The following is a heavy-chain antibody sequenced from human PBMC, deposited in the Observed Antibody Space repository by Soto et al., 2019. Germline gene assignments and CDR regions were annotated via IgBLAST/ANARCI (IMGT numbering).Heavy chain of an antibody. D-gene: IGHD6-13*01. J-gene: IGHJ4*02. CDR3: AKYSSRWQYYDY. CDR1: GFTFSDYY. CDR2: ISSSSSYT. Sequence: GGSLRLSCAASGFTFSDYYMSWIRQAPGKGLEWVSYISSSSSYTNYADSVKGRFTISRDNAKNSLYLQMNSLRAEDTAVYYCAKYSSRWQYYDYWGQGTLVTVSS. V-gene: IGHV3-11*06.